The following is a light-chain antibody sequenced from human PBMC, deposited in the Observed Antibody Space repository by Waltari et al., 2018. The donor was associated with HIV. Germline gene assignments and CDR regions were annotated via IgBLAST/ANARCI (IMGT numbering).Light chain of an antibody. CDR2: EVN. CDR1: SSDVGGYNY. CDR3: SSYTSSNTLV. V-gene: IGLV2-14*01. Sequence: QSALTQPASVSGSPGQSITISCPGTSSDVGGYNYVSWYQQHPGKAPKIINYEVNYRPSGVSDRFSGSKSGNTASLTISGLQAEDEADYYCSSYTSSNTLVFGGGTKLTVL. J-gene: IGLJ2*01.